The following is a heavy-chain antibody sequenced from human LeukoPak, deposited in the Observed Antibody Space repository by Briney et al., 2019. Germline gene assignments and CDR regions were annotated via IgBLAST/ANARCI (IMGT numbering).Heavy chain of an antibody. CDR1: GFIFNNYG. Sequence: GGSLRLSCAASGFIFNNYGMHWVRQAPGKGLEWVSAISGSGGSTYYADSVKGRFTISRDNSKNTLYLQMNSLRAEDTAVYYCAKDYEGATGHYFDYWGQGTLVTVSS. J-gene: IGHJ4*02. V-gene: IGHV3-23*01. CDR3: AKDYEGATGHYFDY. CDR2: ISGSGGST. D-gene: IGHD1-26*01.